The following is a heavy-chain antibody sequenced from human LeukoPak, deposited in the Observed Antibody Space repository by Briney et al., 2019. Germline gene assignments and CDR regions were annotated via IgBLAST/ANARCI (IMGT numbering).Heavy chain of an antibody. V-gene: IGHV3-11*01. Sequence: GGSLRLSCAASGFTFSDYYMSWIRQAPGKGLEWVSYISSSGSTIYYADSVKGRFTIPRDNAKNSLYLQMNSLRAEDTAVYYCARVVQEDWFDPWGQGTLVTVSS. CDR3: ARVVQEDWFDP. CDR1: GFTFSDYY. J-gene: IGHJ5*02. CDR2: ISSSGSTI.